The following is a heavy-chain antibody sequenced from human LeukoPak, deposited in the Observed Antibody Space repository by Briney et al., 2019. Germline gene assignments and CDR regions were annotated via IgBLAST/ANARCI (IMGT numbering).Heavy chain of an antibody. CDR2: IRGTGTTT. D-gene: IGHD6-19*01. Sequence: GGSLRLSCAASGFTFSSYAMNWVRQAQGPGLERDSTIRGTGTTTYYEDSVKGRFTIYRDNSKNKLYLEISSLRVENTAVYYCAKDGISGWYGNHFDYWGQGTLVTVSP. V-gene: IGHV3-23*01. CDR3: AKDGISGWYGNHFDY. CDR1: GFTFSSYA. J-gene: IGHJ4*02.